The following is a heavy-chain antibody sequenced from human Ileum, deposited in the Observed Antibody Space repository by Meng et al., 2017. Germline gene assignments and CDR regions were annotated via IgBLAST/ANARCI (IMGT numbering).Heavy chain of an antibody. Sequence: QVQLVQSGAEVKKPGASVKVSCKASGYTFTCYYMHWVRQAPGQGLEWMGRINPNSGGTNYAQKFQGRVTMTRDTSISTAYMELSRLRSDDTAVYYCARDLGGYYDSSGYYAGYYFDYWGQGTLVTVSS. V-gene: IGHV1-2*06. J-gene: IGHJ4*02. CDR2: INPNSGGT. D-gene: IGHD3-22*01. CDR3: ARDLGGYYDSSGYYAGYYFDY. CDR1: GYTFTCYY.